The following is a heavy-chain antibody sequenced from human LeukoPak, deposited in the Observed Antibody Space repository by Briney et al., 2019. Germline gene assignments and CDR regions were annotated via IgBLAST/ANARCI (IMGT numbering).Heavy chain of an antibody. Sequence: ASVKVSCKASGYTFTSYGISWVRQAPGQGLEWMGRIIPILGIANYAQKFQGRVTITADKSTSTAYMELSSLRSEDTAVYYCATESHYYDSSGYYTTLNDYWGQGTLVTVSS. J-gene: IGHJ4*02. D-gene: IGHD3-22*01. CDR3: ATESHYYDSSGYYTTLNDY. CDR2: IIPILGIA. CDR1: GYTFTSYG. V-gene: IGHV1-69*04.